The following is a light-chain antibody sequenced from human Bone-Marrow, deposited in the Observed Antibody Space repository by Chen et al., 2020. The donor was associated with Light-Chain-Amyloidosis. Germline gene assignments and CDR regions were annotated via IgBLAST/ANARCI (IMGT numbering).Light chain of an antibody. Sequence: EIVLTQSPGTLSLSPGEGANLSCRASQTISSNYLTWYQQKFGQAPRLLIYGSSSRATGIPDRFTGRGSGTDFTLTINRLEHEDFAMYYCQQYGTSPLTFGGGTKVEIK. CDR3: QQYGTSPLT. CDR2: GSS. J-gene: IGKJ4*01. CDR1: QTISSNY. V-gene: IGKV3-20*01.